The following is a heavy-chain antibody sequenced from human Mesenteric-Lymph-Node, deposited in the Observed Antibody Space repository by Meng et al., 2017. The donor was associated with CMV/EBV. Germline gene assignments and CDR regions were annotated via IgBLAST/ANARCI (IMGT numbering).Heavy chain of an antibody. CDR3: AKSRGHWQFDL. V-gene: IGHV3-74*01. Sequence: GGSLRLSCAASGFTFNSYWMHWVRQPPGRGLLWVSHISGGGSSTNYADSVKGRFTISRDNSKNTLYLQMNSLRAEDTAVYYCAKSRGHWQFDLWGRGTLVTVSS. J-gene: IGHJ2*01. CDR2: ISGGGSST. D-gene: IGHD3-10*01. CDR1: GFTFNSYW.